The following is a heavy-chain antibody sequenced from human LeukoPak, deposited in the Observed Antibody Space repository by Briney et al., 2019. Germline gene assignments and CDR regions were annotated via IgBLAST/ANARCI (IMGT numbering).Heavy chain of an antibody. CDR2: ISSSSTYI. CDR3: ARDEVYGEQYYFDY. V-gene: IGHV3-21*01. D-gene: IGHD4/OR15-4a*01. Sequence: KPGGSLRLSCAASGFTFSTYTMNWVRQAPGKGLEWVSSISSSSTYIYYADPVKGRFTISRDNAKNSLYLQMNSLRAEDTAVYYCARDEVYGEQYYFDYWGQGTLVTVSS. CDR1: GFTFSTYT. J-gene: IGHJ4*02.